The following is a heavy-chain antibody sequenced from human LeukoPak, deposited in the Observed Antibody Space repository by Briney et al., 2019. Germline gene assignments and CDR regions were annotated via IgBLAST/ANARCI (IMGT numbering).Heavy chain of an antibody. CDR3: ARGHNDFWSGYYYYYYYYGMDV. CDR2: MNPNSGNT. J-gene: IGHJ6*02. Sequence: ASVKDSCKASGYTFTSYDINWVRQATGQGLEWMGWMNPNSGNTGYAQKFQGRVTMTRNTSISTAYMELSSLRSEDTAVYYCARGHNDFWSGYYYYYYYYGMDVWGQGTTVTVSS. CDR1: GYTFTSYD. V-gene: IGHV1-8*01. D-gene: IGHD3-3*01.